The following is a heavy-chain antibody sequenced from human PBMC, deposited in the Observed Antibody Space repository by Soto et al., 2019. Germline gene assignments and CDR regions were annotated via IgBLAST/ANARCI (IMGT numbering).Heavy chain of an antibody. CDR3: ARDFLNRPGHLGTIFGVVRNIGAFDI. CDR1: GFTFSSYG. D-gene: IGHD3-3*01. CDR2: IWYDGSNK. Sequence: GGSLRLSCAASGFTFSSYGMHWVRQAPGKGLEWVAVIWYDGSNKYYADSVKGRFTISRDNSKNTLYLQMNSLRAEDTAVYYCARDFLNRPGHLGTIFGVVRNIGAFDIWGQGTMVTVSS. J-gene: IGHJ3*02. V-gene: IGHV3-33*01.